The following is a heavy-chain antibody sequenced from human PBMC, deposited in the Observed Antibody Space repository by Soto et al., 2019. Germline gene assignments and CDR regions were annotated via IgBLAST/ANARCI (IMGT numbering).Heavy chain of an antibody. D-gene: IGHD3-10*01. V-gene: IGHV4-59*08. J-gene: IGHJ5*02. CDR3: ARHITMLRGTWFDK. CDR1: GGSISSYY. CDR2: IYYSGST. Sequence: SETLSLTCTVSGGSISSYYWSWIRQPPGKGLEWIGYIYYSGSTNYNPSLKSRVTISVDTSKNQFSLQLSSVTAADTAVYYCARHITMLRGTWFDKWGQGTLLKVFS.